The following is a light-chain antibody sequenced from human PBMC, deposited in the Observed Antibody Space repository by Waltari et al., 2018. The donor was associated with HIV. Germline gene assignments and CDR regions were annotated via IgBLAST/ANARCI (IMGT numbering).Light chain of an antibody. V-gene: IGLV2-14*01. CDR1: TSDIGNYNY. CDR2: EVS. CDR3: SSYSSSTSPYV. Sequence: QSALTQPASVSGSPGQSITISCTGTTSDIGNYNYVSWYQHHPGRAPKPIIYEVSNRPSGVSNRFSGSKSGNTASLTVSGLHAEDEGDYYCSSYSSSTSPYVFGTGTKVTVV. J-gene: IGLJ1*01.